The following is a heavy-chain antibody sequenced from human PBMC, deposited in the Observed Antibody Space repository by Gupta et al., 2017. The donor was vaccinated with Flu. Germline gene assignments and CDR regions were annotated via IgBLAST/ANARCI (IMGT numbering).Heavy chain of an antibody. Sequence: QVQLQESGPGLVKPSQTLSLTCTVSGGSISSGGYYWSWIRQHPGKGLEWIGYIYYSGSTYYNPSLKSRVTISVDTSKNQCSLKLSSVTAAETAVYYCAREVYGDYGHQHEFDPWGQGTLVTVSS. D-gene: IGHD4-17*01. J-gene: IGHJ5*02. V-gene: IGHV4-31*03. CDR3: AREVYGDYGHQHEFDP. CDR1: GGSISSGGYY. CDR2: IYYSGST.